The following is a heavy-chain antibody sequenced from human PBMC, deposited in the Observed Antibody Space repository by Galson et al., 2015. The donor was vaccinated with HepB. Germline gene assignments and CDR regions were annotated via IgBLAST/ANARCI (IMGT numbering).Heavy chain of an antibody. CDR3: ARVVKLLGATPWFDP. J-gene: IGHJ5*02. Sequence: QSGAEVKKPGESLRISCKGSGYSFNSYWIDWVRQMPGKGLEWMGRIDPSDSHTNYRQSFQGHVTMSSDKSTNPAYLQWSSLKAPDTGIYYCARVVKLLGATPWFDPWGQGTLVIVSS. D-gene: IGHD1-26*01. CDR2: IDPSDSHT. CDR1: GYSFNSYW. V-gene: IGHV5-10-1*01.